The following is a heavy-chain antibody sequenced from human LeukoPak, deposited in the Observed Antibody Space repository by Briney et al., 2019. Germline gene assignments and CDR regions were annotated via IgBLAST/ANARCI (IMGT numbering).Heavy chain of an antibody. CDR1: GGSIRSNY. CDR3: ARHALTGDDYFDH. V-gene: IGHV4-59*08. D-gene: IGHD7-27*01. J-gene: IGHJ4*02. CDR2: IYHSGNT. Sequence: PSETLSLTCSVSGGSIRSNYWSWIRQPPGKGLEWIGYIYHSGNTNYNPSLKSRVTISVDTSKNQFSLNLRSVTAADTAVYYCARHALTGDDYFDHWGQGTLVTVSS.